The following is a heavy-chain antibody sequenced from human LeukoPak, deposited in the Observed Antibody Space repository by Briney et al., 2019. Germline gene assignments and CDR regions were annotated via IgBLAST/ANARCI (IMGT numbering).Heavy chain of an antibody. CDR3: ARRATTVTTGYYYYYMDV. D-gene: IGHD4-17*01. V-gene: IGHV4-39*01. CDR1: GGSINSRSYY. CDR2: VYYGGTT. Sequence: SETLSLTCTVSGGSINSRSYYWGWIRQPPGKGLEWIGSVYYGGTTYYNPSLKTRVTISEDTSKNQFSLKLRSVTAADTAVYYCARRATTVTTGYYYYYMDVWGKGTTVTVSS. J-gene: IGHJ6*03.